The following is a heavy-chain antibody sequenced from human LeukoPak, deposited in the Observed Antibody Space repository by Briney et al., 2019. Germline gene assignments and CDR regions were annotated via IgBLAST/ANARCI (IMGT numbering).Heavy chain of an antibody. Sequence: PSETLSLTCTVSGGSISSYYWTWIRQPPGRRMEWIGYIYYRGSTNYNPSLKSRVTISVDTSKNQFSLNLNSVTAADTAVYYCAGGGDGYSSGTYWYFDLWGRGTLVTVSS. J-gene: IGHJ2*01. CDR2: IYYRGST. D-gene: IGHD5-24*01. CDR3: AGGGDGYSSGTYWYFDL. V-gene: IGHV4-59*01. CDR1: GGSISSYY.